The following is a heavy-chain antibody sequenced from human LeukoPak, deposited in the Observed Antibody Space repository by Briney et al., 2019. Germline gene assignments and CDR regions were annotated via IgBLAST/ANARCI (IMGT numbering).Heavy chain of an antibody. Sequence: PGGSLRLSCAASGFTFSSYAMSWVRQAPGKGLEWVSAISGSGGSTYYADSVKGRFTISRDNSKNTLLLQMNSLRAEDTAVYYCVYPIGVVVITGNWGQGTLVTVSS. CDR3: VYPIGVVVITGN. CDR2: ISGSGGST. CDR1: GFTFSSYA. D-gene: IGHD3-22*01. V-gene: IGHV3-23*01. J-gene: IGHJ4*02.